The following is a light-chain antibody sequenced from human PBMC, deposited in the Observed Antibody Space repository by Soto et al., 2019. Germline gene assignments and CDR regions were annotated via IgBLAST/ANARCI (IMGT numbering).Light chain of an antibody. Sequence: SQMTQSPSTLSASVGDRVTITCRASQSISSWLAWYQQKPGKAPRLLIYDASSLKSGVPSRFSGSGSGTEFTLTISSLQPDDFATYYCQQYNTYSWTFGQGTKVEIK. CDR3: QQYNTYSWT. V-gene: IGKV1-5*01. CDR1: QSISSW. J-gene: IGKJ1*01. CDR2: DAS.